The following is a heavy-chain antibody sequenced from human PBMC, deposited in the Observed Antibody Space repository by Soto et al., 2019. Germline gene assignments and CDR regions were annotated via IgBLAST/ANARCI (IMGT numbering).Heavy chain of an antibody. Sequence: SETLSLTCTVSGGSISSGDYCWNWIRQPPGKGLEWIGYIYYTGSTYSNPFLKSRLTISIDTSGNQFSLKLSSVTAADTAVYYCAREASWSYYFDYWGLGTLVTVSS. CDR1: GGSISSGDYC. D-gene: IGHD6-13*01. V-gene: IGHV4-30-4*01. CDR2: IYYTGST. J-gene: IGHJ4*02. CDR3: AREASWSYYFDY.